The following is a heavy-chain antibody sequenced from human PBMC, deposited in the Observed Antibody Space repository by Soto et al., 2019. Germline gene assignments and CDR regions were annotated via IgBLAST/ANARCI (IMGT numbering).Heavy chain of an antibody. CDR3: ARPSGLSHYYYYYGMDV. V-gene: IGHV3-48*02. D-gene: IGHD3-16*02. J-gene: IGHJ6*02. CDR1: GFTFSSYS. CDR2: ISSSSSTI. Sequence: GGSLRLSCAASGFTFSSYSMNWVRQAPGKGLEWVSYISSSSSTIYYADSVKGRFTISRDNAKNSLYLQMNSLRDEDTAAYYCARPSGLSHYYYYYGMDVWGQGTTVTVSS.